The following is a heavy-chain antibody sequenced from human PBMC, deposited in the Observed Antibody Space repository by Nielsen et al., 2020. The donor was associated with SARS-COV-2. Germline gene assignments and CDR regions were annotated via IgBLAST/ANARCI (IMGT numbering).Heavy chain of an antibody. CDR3: ARDLGDYGDYAGPDY. CDR1: GFTFSSYG. D-gene: IGHD4-17*01. CDR2: IKQDGSEK. J-gene: IGHJ4*02. V-gene: IGHV3-7*03. Sequence: GESLKISCAASGFTFSSYGMNWVRQAPGKGLEWVANIKQDGSEKYYADSVKGRFTISRDNAKNSLYLQMNSLRAEDTALYHCARDLGDYGDYAGPDYWGQGTLVTVSS.